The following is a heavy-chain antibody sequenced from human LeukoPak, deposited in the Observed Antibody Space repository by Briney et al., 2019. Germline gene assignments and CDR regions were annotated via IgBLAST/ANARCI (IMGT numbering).Heavy chain of an antibody. D-gene: IGHD1-7*01. CDR2: IYHSGST. CDR3: ARSDNWNYADAFDI. V-gene: IGHV4-30-2*01. CDR1: GGSISSGGYY. J-gene: IGHJ3*02. Sequence: SQTLSLTCTVSGGSISSGGYYWSWIRQPPGKGLEWIGYIYHSGSTYYNPSLKSRVTISVDESKDQFSLKLTSVTAADTAVYYCARSDNWNYADAFDIWGHGTMVTVSS.